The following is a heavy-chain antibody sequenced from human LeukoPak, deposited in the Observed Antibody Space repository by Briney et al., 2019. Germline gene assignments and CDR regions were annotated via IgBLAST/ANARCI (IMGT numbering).Heavy chain of an antibody. J-gene: IGHJ5*02. D-gene: IGHD3-3*01. Sequence: ASVKVSCKASGYTFTSYDINWVRQATGQGLEWIGWMNPNSGNTGYAQKFQGRVTMTRNTSISTAYMELSSLRSEDTAVYYCARGRTYYDFWSGYYNGNWFDPWGQGTLVTVSS. CDR1: GYTFTSYD. V-gene: IGHV1-8*01. CDR3: ARGRTYYDFWSGYYNGNWFDP. CDR2: MNPNSGNT.